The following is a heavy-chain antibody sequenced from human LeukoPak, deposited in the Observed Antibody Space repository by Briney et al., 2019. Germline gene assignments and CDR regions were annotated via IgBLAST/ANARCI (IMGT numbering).Heavy chain of an antibody. CDR1: GFTLSSYT. J-gene: IGHJ4*02. CDR3: ARAPGGLADY. Sequence: GGTLRLSCAVSGFTLSSYTTNGAPHAPGKGLECGSSISSSSSYIYYADSVKGRFTISRDNAKNALYLQMNSLRAEDTAVYYCARAPGGLADYWGQGTLVTVSS. CDR2: ISSSSSYI. V-gene: IGHV3-21*01. D-gene: IGHD3-10*01.